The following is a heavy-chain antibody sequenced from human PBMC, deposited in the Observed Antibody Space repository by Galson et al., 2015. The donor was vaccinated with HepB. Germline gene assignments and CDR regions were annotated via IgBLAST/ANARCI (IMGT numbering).Heavy chain of an antibody. CDR1: GFTFSSYG. V-gene: IGHV3-30*18. CDR3: AKALYDFGVDPDAFDI. D-gene: IGHD3-3*01. Sequence: SLRLSCAASGFTFSSYGMHWVRQAPGKGLEWVAVISYDGSNKYYADSVKGRFTISRDNSKNTLYLQMNSLRAEDTAVYYCAKALYDFGVDPDAFDIWGQGTMVTVSS. CDR2: ISYDGSNK. J-gene: IGHJ3*02.